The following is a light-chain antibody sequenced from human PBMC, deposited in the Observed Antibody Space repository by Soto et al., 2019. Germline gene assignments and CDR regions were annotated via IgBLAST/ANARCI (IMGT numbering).Light chain of an antibody. J-gene: IGKJ4*01. CDR1: QSVNSY. CDR2: DAS. CDR3: QQRSNWPPLT. V-gene: IGKV3-11*01. Sequence: EIVLTQSPTTLSLSPGERATLSCRASQSVNSYLAWYQQKPGQAPRLLIYDASNRATGIPARFSGSGSGTDFTLTISSLEPEDFVVYYCQQRSNWPPLTFGGGTKVEIK.